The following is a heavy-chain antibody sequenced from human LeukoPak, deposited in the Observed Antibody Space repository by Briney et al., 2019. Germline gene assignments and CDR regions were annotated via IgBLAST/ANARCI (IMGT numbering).Heavy chain of an antibody. Sequence: GGSLRLSCVASGFSFGRHWMHWVRQAPGKGLEWVSRIDGDGTGMNYADAVKGRFTVSRDNAKNTQYLEMNNLRVEDTAVYYCARDGMKGDACDVWGQGTMVAVSS. J-gene: IGHJ3*01. CDR1: GFSFGRHW. CDR2: IDGDGTGM. CDR3: ARDGMKGDACDV. V-gene: IGHV3-74*01.